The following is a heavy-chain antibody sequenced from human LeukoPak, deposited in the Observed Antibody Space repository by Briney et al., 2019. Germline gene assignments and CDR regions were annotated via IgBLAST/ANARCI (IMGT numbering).Heavy chain of an antibody. Sequence: SVKVSCKASGGTFSSYAISWVRQAPGQGLEWMGGIIPIFGTANYAQKFQGRVTITADESTSTAYMELSSLRSEDTVVYYCARGLEFSSSWFFDYWGQGTLVTVSS. D-gene: IGHD6-13*01. J-gene: IGHJ4*02. V-gene: IGHV1-69*13. CDR1: GGTFSSYA. CDR3: ARGLEFSSSWFFDY. CDR2: IIPIFGTA.